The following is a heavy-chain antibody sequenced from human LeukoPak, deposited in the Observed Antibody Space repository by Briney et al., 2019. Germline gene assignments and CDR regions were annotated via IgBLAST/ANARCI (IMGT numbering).Heavy chain of an antibody. CDR1: GYTYISYW. CDR2: IFPDDSDT. J-gene: IGHJ4*02. Sequence: GESLKISCKASGYTYISYWIAWVRQMPGKGLEWMGVIFPDDSDTIYSPSFQGQVTISVDKSINTAFLQWSSLTPSDTATYYWAKLMHRGGPFHYWGQGTLVTVSS. CDR3: AKLMHRGGPFHY. D-gene: IGHD3-10*01. V-gene: IGHV5-51*01.